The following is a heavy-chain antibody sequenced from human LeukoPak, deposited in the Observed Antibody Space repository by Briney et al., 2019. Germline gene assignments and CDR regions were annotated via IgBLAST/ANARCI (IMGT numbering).Heavy chain of an antibody. Sequence: SETLSLTCAVYGGSFSGYYWNWIRQPPGKGLEWIGEINHSGSTKYNPTLKSRVTISVDTSKNQLSLKLSSVTAADTAVYYCAREGQTTYDYVWGSYRSIDYWGQGTLVTVSS. J-gene: IGHJ4*02. V-gene: IGHV4-34*01. D-gene: IGHD3-16*02. CDR1: GGSFSGYY. CDR3: AREGQTTYDYVWGSYRSIDY. CDR2: INHSGST.